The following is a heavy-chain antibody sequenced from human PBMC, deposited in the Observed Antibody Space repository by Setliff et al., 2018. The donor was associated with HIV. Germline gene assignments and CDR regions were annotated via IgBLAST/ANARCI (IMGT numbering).Heavy chain of an antibody. J-gene: IGHJ5*02. Sequence: PGESLKISCKGSGYSFTSYWIGWVRQMPGKGLEWMGLIYTGDSDTRYSPSFQGQVTTSADKSISTAYLQWSSLKASGSAMYYCARGGTAMVNGPWGQGTLVTVSS. D-gene: IGHD5-18*01. CDR2: IYTGDSDT. V-gene: IGHV5-51*01. CDR3: ARGGTAMVNGP. CDR1: GYSFTSYW.